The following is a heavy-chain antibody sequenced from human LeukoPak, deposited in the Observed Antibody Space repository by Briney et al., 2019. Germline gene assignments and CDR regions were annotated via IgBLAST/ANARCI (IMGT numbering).Heavy chain of an antibody. J-gene: IGHJ5*02. D-gene: IGHD4-11*01. V-gene: IGHV1-18*01. CDR3: ARFYSNYVTNWFDP. CDR2: ISAYNGNT. CDR1: GYTFTSYG. Sequence: APVKVSCKASGYTFTSYGISWVRQAPGQGLEWMGWISAYNGNTNYAQKLQGRVTMTTDTSTSTAYMELRSLRSDDTAVYYCARFYSNYVTNWFDPWGQGTLVTVSS.